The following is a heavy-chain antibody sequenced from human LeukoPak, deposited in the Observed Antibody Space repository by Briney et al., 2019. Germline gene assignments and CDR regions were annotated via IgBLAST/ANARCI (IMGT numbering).Heavy chain of an antibody. V-gene: IGHV4-38-2*01. J-gene: IGHJ4*02. D-gene: IGHD6-19*01. CDR1: GYSISSGYY. Sequence: SETLSLTCAVSGYSISSGYYWGWIRQPPGEGLEWIGSIYHSGSTYYNPSLKSRVTISVDTSKNQFSLKLSSVTAADTAVYYCARASSGWYAGGYFDYWGQGTLVTVSS. CDR2: IYHSGST. CDR3: ARASSGWYAGGYFDY.